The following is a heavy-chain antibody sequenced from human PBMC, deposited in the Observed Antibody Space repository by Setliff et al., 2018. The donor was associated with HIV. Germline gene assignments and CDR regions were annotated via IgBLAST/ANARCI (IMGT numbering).Heavy chain of an antibody. Sequence: SETLSLTCTVSGGSINTGSYYWGWIRQPPGKGLESIGTIYYSGSTYYKSSLKSRLTISVDTSKNQFSLKLSSVTAADTAVYYCARAANYYDSSGYWAPPRYFDYWGRGTLVTVSS. CDR2: IYYSGST. CDR3: ARAANYYDSSGYWAPPRYFDY. V-gene: IGHV4-39*07. J-gene: IGHJ4*02. D-gene: IGHD3-22*01. CDR1: GGSINTGSYY.